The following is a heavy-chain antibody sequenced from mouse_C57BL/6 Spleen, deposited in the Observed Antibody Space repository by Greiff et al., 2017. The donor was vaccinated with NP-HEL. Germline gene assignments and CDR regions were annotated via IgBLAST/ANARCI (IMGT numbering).Heavy chain of an antibody. D-gene: IGHD1-1*01. CDR2: IDPENGDT. CDR1: GFNIKDDY. Sequence: VQLQQSGAELVRPGASVKLSCTASGFNIKDDYMHWVKQRPEQGLAWIGWIDPENGDTEYASKFQGKATITADTSSNTAYLQLSSLTSEDTAVYYCTTFITTVVAPYAMDYWGQGTSVTVSS. J-gene: IGHJ4*01. CDR3: TTFITTVVAPYAMDY. V-gene: IGHV14-4*01.